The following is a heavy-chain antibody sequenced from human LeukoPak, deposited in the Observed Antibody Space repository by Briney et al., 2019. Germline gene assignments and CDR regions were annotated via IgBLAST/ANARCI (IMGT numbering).Heavy chain of an antibody. CDR2: IYYSGST. J-gene: IGHJ4*02. CDR1: GGSISSYY. CDR3: ARLGYCSGGSCYSDQGFDY. Sequence: SETLSLTCTVSGGSISSYYWSWIRQPPGKGLEWIGYIYYSGSTNYNTSLKSRVTISVDTSKNQFSLKLSSVTAADTAVYYCARLGYCSGGSCYSDQGFDYWGQGTLVTVSS. D-gene: IGHD2-15*01. V-gene: IGHV4-59*08.